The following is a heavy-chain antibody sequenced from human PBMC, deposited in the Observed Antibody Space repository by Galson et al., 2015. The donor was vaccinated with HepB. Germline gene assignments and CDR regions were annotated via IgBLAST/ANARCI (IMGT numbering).Heavy chain of an antibody. CDR3: WFFTILTRAGRHLDY. Sequence: SVKVSCKASGYTFTSYYMHWVRQAPGQGLEWMGIINPSGGSTSYAQKFQGRVTMTRDTSTSTVYMELSSLRSEDTAVYYCWFFTILTRAGRHLDYWGQGTLVTVSS. CDR2: INPSGGST. CDR1: GYTFTSYY. D-gene: IGHD3-3*01. V-gene: IGHV1-46*01. J-gene: IGHJ4*02.